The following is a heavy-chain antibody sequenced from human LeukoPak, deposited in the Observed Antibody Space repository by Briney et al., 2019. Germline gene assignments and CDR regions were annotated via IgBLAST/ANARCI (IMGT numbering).Heavy chain of an antibody. J-gene: IGHJ4*02. V-gene: IGHV5-51*01. D-gene: IGHD3-22*01. CDR3: ARPDSTGYYTD. CDR1: GYSFTNYW. Sequence: GESLKISCKASGYSFTNYWIAWVRQVPGKGPEWMAIINPGDSDTRYSPSFQGQVTISADKSINTAYLQWSSLKASDTAIYYCARPDSTGYYTDWGQGTLVTVSS. CDR2: INPGDSDT.